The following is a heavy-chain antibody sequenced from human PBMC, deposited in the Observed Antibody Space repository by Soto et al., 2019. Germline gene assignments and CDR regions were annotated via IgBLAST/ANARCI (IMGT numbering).Heavy chain of an antibody. CDR2: IDPTDSYT. CDR1: GYSFTNYW. CDR3: AVYDSIHKWFDP. J-gene: IGHJ5*02. V-gene: IGHV5-10-1*01. Sequence: PGESLKISCKDSGYSFTNYWISWVRQMPGKGLEWMGGIDPTDSYTKYSPSFQGHITISADKSISTTYLQWSSLKASDTAIYYCAVYDSIHKWFDPWGQGTPVPVSS. D-gene: IGHD2-21*01.